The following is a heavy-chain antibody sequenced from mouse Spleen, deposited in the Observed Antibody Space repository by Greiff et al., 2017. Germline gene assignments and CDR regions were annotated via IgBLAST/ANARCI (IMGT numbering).Heavy chain of an antibody. Sequence: EVKLVESGGDLVKPGGSLKLSCAASGFTFSSYGMSWVRQTPDKRLEWVATISSGGSYTYYPDSVKGRFTISRDNAKNTLYLQMSSLKSEDTAMYYCARLGYYRGYWGQGTTLTVSS. D-gene: IGHD2-14*01. J-gene: IGHJ2*01. V-gene: IGHV5-6*02. CDR1: GFTFSSYG. CDR2: ISSGGSYT. CDR3: ARLGYYRGY.